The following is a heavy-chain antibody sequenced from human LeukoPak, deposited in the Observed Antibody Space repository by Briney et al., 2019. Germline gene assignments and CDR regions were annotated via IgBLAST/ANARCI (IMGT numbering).Heavy chain of an antibody. CDR1: GFTFSSCG. CDR2: IRYDGSNK. D-gene: IGHD4/OR15-4a*01. J-gene: IGHJ6*03. Sequence: TGGSLRLSCAASGFTFSSCGMHWVRQAPGKGLEWVAFIRYDGSNKYYADSVKGRFTISRDNSKNTLYLQMNSLRAEDTAVYYRAKGAVLYYYYMDVWGKGTTVTVSS. V-gene: IGHV3-30*02. CDR3: AKGAVLYYYYMDV.